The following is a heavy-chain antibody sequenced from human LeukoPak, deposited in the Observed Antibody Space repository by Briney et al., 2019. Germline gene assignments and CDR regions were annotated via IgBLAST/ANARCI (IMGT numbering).Heavy chain of an antibody. CDR2: VSGSGDST. D-gene: IGHD3-22*01. Sequence: PGGSLRLSCAASGFTFSSYAMSWVRQAPGKGLEWISAVSGSGDSTNYADSVKGRFTISRDNSKNTLYLQMNSLRAEDTAVYYCAKTLGYSGYFSPWGQGTLVTVSS. CDR3: AKTLGYSGYFSP. V-gene: IGHV3-23*01. CDR1: GFTFSSYA. J-gene: IGHJ5*02.